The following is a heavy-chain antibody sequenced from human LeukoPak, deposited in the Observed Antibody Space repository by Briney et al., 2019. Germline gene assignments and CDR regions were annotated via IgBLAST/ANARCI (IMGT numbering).Heavy chain of an antibody. CDR2: IYASGST. CDR1: GGSIGTYY. J-gene: IGHJ5*02. Sequence: SETMSLTCTVSGGSIGTYYWSWIRQSAGKGLEWIGRIYASGSTNYNPSLKSRVTMSVDTSNNQFSLMLRFVPAADTAGYYCARDRPYSQLFALWGQGTLVIVAS. CDR3: ARDRPYSQLFAL. V-gene: IGHV4-4*07. D-gene: IGHD2-15*01.